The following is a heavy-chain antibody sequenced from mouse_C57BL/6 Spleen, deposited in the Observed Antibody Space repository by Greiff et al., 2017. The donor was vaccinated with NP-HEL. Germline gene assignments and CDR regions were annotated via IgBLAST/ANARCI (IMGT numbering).Heavy chain of an antibody. J-gene: IGHJ1*03. D-gene: IGHD1-1*01. V-gene: IGHV5-17*01. CDR1: GFTFSDSG. Sequence: EVQVVESGGGLVKPGGSLKLSCAASGFTFSDSGLHWVRQAPEKGLEWVAYISSGSSTIYYADTVKGRFTISRDNAKNTLFLQMTSLRSEDTAMYYCARAGSSYWYFDVWGTGTTVTVSS. CDR2: ISSGSSTI. CDR3: ARAGSSYWYFDV.